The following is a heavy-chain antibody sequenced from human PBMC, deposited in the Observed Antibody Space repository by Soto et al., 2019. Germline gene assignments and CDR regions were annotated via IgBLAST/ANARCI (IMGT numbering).Heavy chain of an antibody. Sequence: GESLKISCKGSGYSFTSYWIGWVRQMPGKGLEWMGIIYPGDSDTRYSPSFQGQVTISADKSISTAYLQWSSLKASDTAMYYRARQDRVAARPHYYYGMDVWGKGTMVTV. CDR1: GYSFTSYW. V-gene: IGHV5-51*01. J-gene: IGHJ6*04. CDR3: ARQDRVAARPHYYYGMDV. D-gene: IGHD6-6*01. CDR2: IYPGDSDT.